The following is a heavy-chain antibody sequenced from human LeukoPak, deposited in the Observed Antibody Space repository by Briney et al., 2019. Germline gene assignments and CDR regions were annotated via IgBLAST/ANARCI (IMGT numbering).Heavy chain of an antibody. CDR3: AHSLQWLRQYYFDY. CDR1: GFSLSTSGVG. CDR2: IYWDDDK. Sequence: KESAPTLVKTTPALTLTCSFSGFSLSTSGVGVGWIRQPPGKALEWLALIYWDDDKCYSPSLKSRLTITKDTSKNQVVLTMTNMDPVDTATYYCAHSLQWLRQYYFDYWGQGTLVTVSS. V-gene: IGHV2-5*02. J-gene: IGHJ4*02. D-gene: IGHD5-12*01.